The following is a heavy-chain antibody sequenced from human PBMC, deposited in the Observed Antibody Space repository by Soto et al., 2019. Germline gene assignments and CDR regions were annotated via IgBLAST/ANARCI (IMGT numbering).Heavy chain of an antibody. D-gene: IGHD1-1*01. Sequence: GSLGLSCAASGFTFSSYAMSWVRQAPGKGLEWVSAISGSGGSTYYADSVKGRFTISRDNSKNTLYLQMNSLRAEDTAVYYCAKGELERNSRNDYWGQGPLVTVYS. J-gene: IGHJ4*02. CDR3: AKGELERNSRNDY. CDR2: ISGSGGST. CDR1: GFTFSSYA. V-gene: IGHV3-23*01.